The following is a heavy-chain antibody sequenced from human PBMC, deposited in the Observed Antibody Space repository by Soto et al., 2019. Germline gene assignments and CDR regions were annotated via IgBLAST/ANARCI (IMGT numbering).Heavy chain of an antibody. CDR3: ARDQGVVVTADNWFDP. Sequence: SETLSLTCTVSGGSITDYSWVWIRQPAGTGLEWIGRIFSSGSTNYNPSLTGRITMSLDTSKNQFSLKLNSATATDTAVYFCARDQGVVVTADNWFDPWGQGILVTVSS. J-gene: IGHJ5*02. D-gene: IGHD2-21*02. CDR1: GGSITDYS. CDR2: IFSSGST. V-gene: IGHV4-4*07.